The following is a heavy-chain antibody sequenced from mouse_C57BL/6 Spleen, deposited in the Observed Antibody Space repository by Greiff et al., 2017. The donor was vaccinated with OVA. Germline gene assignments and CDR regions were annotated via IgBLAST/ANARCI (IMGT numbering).Heavy chain of an antibody. V-gene: IGHV1-61*01. D-gene: IGHD3-3*01. J-gene: IGHJ2*01. CDR1: GYTFTSYW. CDR2: IYPSDSET. CDR3: ARGDPYYFDY. Sequence: VKLQQPGAELVRPGSSVKLSCKASGYTFTSYWLDWVKQRPGQGLEWIGNIYPSDSETHYNQKFKDKATLTVDKSSSTAYMQLSSLTSEDSAVYYCARGDPYYFDYWGQGTTLTVSS.